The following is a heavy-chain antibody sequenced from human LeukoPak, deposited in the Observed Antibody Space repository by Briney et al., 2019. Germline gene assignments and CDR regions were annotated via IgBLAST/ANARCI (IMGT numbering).Heavy chain of an antibody. J-gene: IGHJ4*02. V-gene: IGHV1-58*01. CDR1: GFTFTSSA. CDR3: AAGLGIAAAEDY. CDR2: IVVGSGNT. Sequence: SARVSCKASGFTFTSSAVQWVRQARGQRLEWIGWIVVGSGNTNYAQKFQERVTITRDMSTSTAYMELSSLRSEDTAVYYCAAGLGIAAAEDYWGQGTLVTVSS. D-gene: IGHD6-13*01.